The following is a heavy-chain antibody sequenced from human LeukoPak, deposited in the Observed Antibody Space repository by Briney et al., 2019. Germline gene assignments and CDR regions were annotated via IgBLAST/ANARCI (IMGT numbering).Heavy chain of an antibody. CDR2: IYYSGST. CDR3: ARDLFIAAAGMGSPN. D-gene: IGHD6-13*01. V-gene: IGHV4-59*12. Sequence: PSETLSLTCTVSGGSISSYYWSWIRQPPGKGLEWIGYIYYSGSTNYNPSLKSRVTISVDTSKNQFSLKLSSVTAADTAVYYCARDLFIAAAGMGSPNWGQGTLVTVSS. CDR1: GGSISSYY. J-gene: IGHJ4*02.